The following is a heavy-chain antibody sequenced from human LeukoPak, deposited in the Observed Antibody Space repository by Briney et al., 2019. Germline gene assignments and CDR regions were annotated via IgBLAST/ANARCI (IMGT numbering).Heavy chain of an antibody. CDR3: ASAGATNPFDY. J-gene: IGHJ4*02. CDR1: GFTFSSYG. V-gene: IGHV3-33*01. D-gene: IGHD1-26*01. CDR2: IWYDGSNK. Sequence: PGGSLRLSCAASGFTFSSYGMHWVRQAPGKGLEWVAVIWYDGSNKYYADSVKGRFTISRDNSKNTLYLQMNSLRAEDTAVYYCASAGATNPFDYWGQGTLVTVSS.